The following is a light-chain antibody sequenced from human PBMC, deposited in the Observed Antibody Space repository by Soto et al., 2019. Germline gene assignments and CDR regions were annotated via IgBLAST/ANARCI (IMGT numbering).Light chain of an antibody. J-gene: IGKJ1*01. V-gene: IGKV3-11*01. Sequence: EIVLTQSPATLSLSPGERATLSCRASQSVSSYLACYQQKPGQAPRLLIYDASNRATGIPARFSGSGSGTDFALTISSLEPADFAVYYCQQRSNWLWTFGQGTKVEIK. CDR2: DAS. CDR3: QQRSNWLWT. CDR1: QSVSSY.